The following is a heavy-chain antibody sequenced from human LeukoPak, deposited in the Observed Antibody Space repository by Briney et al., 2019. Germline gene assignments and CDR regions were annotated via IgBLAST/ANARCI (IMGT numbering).Heavy chain of an antibody. J-gene: IGHJ4*02. Sequence: GGSLRLSCAASGFTFDDYAMPWVRQAPGKGLEWVSGISWNSGSIGYADSVKGRFTISRDNAKNSLYLQMNSLRAEDTAVYYCARARSTGTFPRPALQDYWGQGTLVTVSS. CDR3: ARARSTGTFPRPALQDY. V-gene: IGHV3-9*01. D-gene: IGHD1-7*01. CDR1: GFTFDDYA. CDR2: ISWNSGSI.